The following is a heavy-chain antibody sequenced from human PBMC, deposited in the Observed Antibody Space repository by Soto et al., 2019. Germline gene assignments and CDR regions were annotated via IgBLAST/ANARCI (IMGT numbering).Heavy chain of an antibody. CDR1: GGSISSSSYY. Sequence: SSETLSLTCTVSGGSISSSSYYWGWIRQPPGKGLEWIGSIYYSGSTYYNPSLKSRVTISVDTSKNQFSLKLSSVTAADTAVYYCARRRFLDRKSNWFDPWGQGTLVTVSS. V-gene: IGHV4-39*01. J-gene: IGHJ5*02. CDR2: IYYSGST. CDR3: ARRRFLDRKSNWFDP. D-gene: IGHD3-3*01.